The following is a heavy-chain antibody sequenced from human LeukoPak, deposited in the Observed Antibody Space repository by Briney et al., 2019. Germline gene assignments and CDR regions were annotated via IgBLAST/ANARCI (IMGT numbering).Heavy chain of an antibody. CDR3: ARDQSSYDDILTGYLFYYAMDV. Sequence: PGGSLRLSCAASGFTFSSYSMNWVRQAPGKGLEWVSSISRSSSFIYYADSVKGRFTISRDNAKNSLYLQMNSLRDEDTAVYYCARDQSSYDDILTGYLFYYAMDVWGQGTTVTASS. CDR1: GFTFSSYS. J-gene: IGHJ6*02. V-gene: IGHV3-21*01. CDR2: ISRSSSFI. D-gene: IGHD3-9*01.